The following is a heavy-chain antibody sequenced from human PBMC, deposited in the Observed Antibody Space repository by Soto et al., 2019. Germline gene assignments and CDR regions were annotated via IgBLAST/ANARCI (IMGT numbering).Heavy chain of an antibody. J-gene: IGHJ5*02. CDR1: EFTFSSNA. Sequence: EVQLLESGGGLVQPGGSLRLSCAASEFTFSSNAMHWVRQAPGKGLEWVSGITGSGSTIFYADSVKGRFTISRDNFKNTLSLHMSSLRPEDTAIYYCAKDFTAYLSSWFHLWGQGTLVTVSS. CDR3: AKDFTAYLSSWFHL. D-gene: IGHD6-13*01. CDR2: ITGSGSTI. V-gene: IGHV3-23*01.